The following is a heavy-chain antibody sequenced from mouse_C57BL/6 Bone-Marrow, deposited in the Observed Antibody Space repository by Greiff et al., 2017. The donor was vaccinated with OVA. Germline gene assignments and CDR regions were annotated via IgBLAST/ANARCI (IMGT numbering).Heavy chain of an antibody. Sequence: QVQLQQPGAELERPGASVKMSCKASGYTFTSYNMHWVKQTPRQGLEWIGAIYPGNGDTSYNQKFKGKATLTVDKSSSTAYMQLSSLTSEDSAVYFCARAEAYYYGIYWYFDVWGTGTTVTVSS. J-gene: IGHJ1*03. D-gene: IGHD1-1*01. CDR2: IYPGNGDT. CDR3: ARAEAYYYGIYWYFDV. V-gene: IGHV1-12*01. CDR1: GYTFTSYN.